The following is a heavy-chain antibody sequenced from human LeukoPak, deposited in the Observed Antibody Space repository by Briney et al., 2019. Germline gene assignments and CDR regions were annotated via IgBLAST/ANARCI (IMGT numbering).Heavy chain of an antibody. Sequence: GGSLRLSCSASGFTFSSLGMHWVRQAPGKGLEYVSAISSNGGSTYYADSVKGRFTISRDNSKNTLYLQMSSLRAEDTAVYYCVKDGVIAAAATLHFDYWGQGTLVTVSS. CDR3: VKDGVIAAAATLHFDY. J-gene: IGHJ4*02. CDR1: GFTFSSLG. D-gene: IGHD6-13*01. CDR2: ISSNGGST. V-gene: IGHV3-64D*06.